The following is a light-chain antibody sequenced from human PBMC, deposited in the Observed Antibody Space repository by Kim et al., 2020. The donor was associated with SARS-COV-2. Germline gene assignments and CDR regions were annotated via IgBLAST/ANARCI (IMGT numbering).Light chain of an antibody. V-gene: IGLV3-1*01. CDR2: KDS. CDR3: QAWDNSNVV. J-gene: IGLJ2*01. CDR1: ALPKQY. Sequence: SYELTQPPSMSVSPGQTARITCSGDALPKQYAYWYQQKPGQAPVLVIYKDSERPSGIPERFSGSNSGNTATLTISGTQAMDEADYYCQAWDNSNVVFGGGTQLTVL.